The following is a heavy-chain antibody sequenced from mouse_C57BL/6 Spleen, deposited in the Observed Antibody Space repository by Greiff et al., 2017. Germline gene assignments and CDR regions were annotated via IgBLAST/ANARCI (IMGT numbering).Heavy chain of an antibody. J-gene: IGHJ2*01. Sequence: QVQLQQPGAELVKPGASVKLSCKASGYTFTSYWMQWVKQRPGQGLEWIGEIDPSDSYTTYNQKFKGKATLTVATSTSTDYMQLSSLTSEDSAVYYCATIRSHYFDDWGQGTTLTVSS. CDR2: IDPSDSYT. CDR1: GYTFTSYW. V-gene: IGHV1-50*01. CDR3: ATIRSHYFDD. D-gene: IGHD1-1*01.